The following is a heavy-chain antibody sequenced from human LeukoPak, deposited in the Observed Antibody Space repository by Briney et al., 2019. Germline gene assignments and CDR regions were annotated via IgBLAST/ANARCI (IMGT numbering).Heavy chain of an antibody. D-gene: IGHD3-10*01. J-gene: IGHJ6*04. V-gene: IGHV4-34*01. CDR2: INHSGST. Sequence: SETLSLTCAVYGGSFSGYYWSWIRQPPGKGLEWIGEINHSGSTNYNPSLKSRVTISVDTSKNQFSPKLSSVTAADTAVYYCARQERITMVRGVIRPLDVWGKGTTVTVSS. CDR3: ARQERITMVRGVIRPLDV. CDR1: GGSFSGYY.